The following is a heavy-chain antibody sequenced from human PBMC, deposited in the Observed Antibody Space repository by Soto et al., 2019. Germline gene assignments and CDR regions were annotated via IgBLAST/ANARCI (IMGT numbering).Heavy chain of an antibody. CDR3: ATGRIVVAVSSAYYGMDV. CDR1: GGNPSNSA. J-gene: IGHJ6*02. V-gene: IGHV1-69*01. D-gene: IGHD6-19*01. CDR2: IIPVFGIV. Sequence: QVQLVQSGAEVKKPGSSVKVSCKASGGNPSNSAFSWVRQAPGQGLEWMGGIIPVFGIVNYAPKFQGRVTITADEATNTAHMELSRLRSEDTAMYYCATGRIVVAVSSAYYGMDVWGQGTTVTVS.